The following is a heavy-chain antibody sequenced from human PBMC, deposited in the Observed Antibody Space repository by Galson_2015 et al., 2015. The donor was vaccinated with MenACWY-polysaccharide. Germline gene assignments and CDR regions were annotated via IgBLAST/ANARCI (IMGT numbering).Heavy chain of an antibody. CDR1: GFSFSTYW. J-gene: IGHJ5*02. Sequence: SLRLSCAASGFSFSTYWMHWVRHAPGKGLVWVSRINDDGSATDYADCVRGRFTISRDNAKNKLHLEMNSLRAEDTAVYYCTKAGAKYCRGSSCYFNWFDPWGQGTLVTVSS. CDR2: INDDGSAT. CDR3: TKAGAKYCRGSSCYFNWFDP. V-gene: IGHV3-74*01. D-gene: IGHD2-15*01.